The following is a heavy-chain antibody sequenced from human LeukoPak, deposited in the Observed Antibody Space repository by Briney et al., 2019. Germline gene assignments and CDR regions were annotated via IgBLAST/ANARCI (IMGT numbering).Heavy chain of an antibody. CDR1: GFTFSSYW. D-gene: IGHD3-9*01. CDR2: IKQDGSEK. V-gene: IGHV3-7*01. J-gene: IGHJ6*02. Sequence: PGGSLRLSCAASGFTFSSYWMSWVRQAPGKGLEWVANIKQDGSEKYHVDSVKGRFTISRDNAKNSLYLQMNSLRAEDTAVYYCARDRIKIGYYDILTGYPPGGMDVWGQGTTVTVSS. CDR3: ARDRIKIGYYDILTGYPPGGMDV.